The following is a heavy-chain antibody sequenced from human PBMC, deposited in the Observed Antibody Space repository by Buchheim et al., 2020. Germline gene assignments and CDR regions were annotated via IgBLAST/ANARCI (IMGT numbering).Heavy chain of an antibody. CDR2: IKQEGSEK. Sequence: EVQLVESGGGLVQPGGSLRLSCAASGFTFSSYWMSWVRQAPGKGREGVANIKQEGSEKYYVDSVKGRFTIPREKAKNYLYLQMNSLRAEDTAVYYCARVVPAAIRAYGMDVWGQGTT. J-gene: IGHJ6*02. CDR3: ARVVPAAIRAYGMDV. D-gene: IGHD2-2*01. V-gene: IGHV3-7*01. CDR1: GFTFSSYW.